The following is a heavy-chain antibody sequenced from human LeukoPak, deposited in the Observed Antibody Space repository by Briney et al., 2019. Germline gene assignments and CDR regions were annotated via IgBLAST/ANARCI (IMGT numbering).Heavy chain of an antibody. Sequence: SQTLSLTCAISGDTVSNSDSTWNWIRPSPSSGLGWLGRTYYKSKWYSDFAFSVRSRITINADTSKNQFSLQLNSVTPEDTAVYFCARYTSGWYLDYWGQGTLVTVSS. CDR1: GDTVSNSDST. J-gene: IGHJ4*02. V-gene: IGHV6-1*01. CDR2: TYYKSKWYS. CDR3: ARYTSGWYLDY. D-gene: IGHD6-19*01.